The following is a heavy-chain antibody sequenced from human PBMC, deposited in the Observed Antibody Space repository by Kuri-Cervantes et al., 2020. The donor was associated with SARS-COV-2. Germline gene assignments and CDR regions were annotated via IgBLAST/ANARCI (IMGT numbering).Heavy chain of an antibody. CDR2: SYHSGST. CDR1: GGSISSGDYS. V-gene: IGHV4-30-2*01. CDR3: ARGLRGVVPAAITVDY. D-gene: IGHD2-2*01. Sequence: SCAVSGGSISSGDYSWSWIRQPPGKGLEWIGYSYHSGSTNYNPSLKSRVTISVDTSKNQFSLKLSSVTAADTAVYYCARGLRGVVPAAITVDYWGQGTLVTVSS. J-gene: IGHJ4*02.